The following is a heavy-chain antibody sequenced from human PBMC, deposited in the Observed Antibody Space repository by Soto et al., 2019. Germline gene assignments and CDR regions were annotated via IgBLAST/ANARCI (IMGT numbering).Heavy chain of an antibody. CDR2: IKQDGSEK. V-gene: IGHV3-7*01. D-gene: IGHD4-17*01. CDR1: GFTFSSYW. CDR3: ARDPGYGDYDNYFDY. J-gene: IGHJ4*02. Sequence: EVQLVESGGGLVQPGGSLRLSCAASGFTFSSYWMSWVRQVPGKGLEWVANIKQDGSEKYYVDSVKGRFTISRDNAKNSSYLHMNSLRADDTAVYYSARDPGYGDYDNYFDYWGQGTLVTVSS.